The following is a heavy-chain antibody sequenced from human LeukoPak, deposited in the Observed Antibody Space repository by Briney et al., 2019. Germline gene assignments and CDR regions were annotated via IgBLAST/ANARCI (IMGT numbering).Heavy chain of an antibody. CDR3: VRDGWTAYDVFDI. V-gene: IGHV4-59*01. J-gene: IGHJ3*02. CDR2: IYYSGST. D-gene: IGHD5-18*01. CDR1: GVSISSYY. Sequence: PSETLSLTCTVSGVSISSYYWSWIRQPPGKGLEWIGYIYYSGSTNYNPSLKSRVTISVDTSKNQLSLKLNSVTAADTAVYYCVRDGWTAYDVFDIWGQGTMVTVSS.